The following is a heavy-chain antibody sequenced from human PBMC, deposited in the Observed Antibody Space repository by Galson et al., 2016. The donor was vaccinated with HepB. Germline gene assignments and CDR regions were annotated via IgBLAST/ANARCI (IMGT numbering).Heavy chain of an antibody. J-gene: IGHJ4*02. V-gene: IGHV3-15*05. CDR1: GLSFSHAW. CDR2: LKSKSDGGTI. Sequence: SLRLSCAASGLSFSHAWMSWVRQDPGKGLEWVARLKSKSDGGTIDYGAPVRGRFVISRDDSEATLYLQMNSLKIEDTAIYYCATTGNTSPDFVNGGRGTLVTVS. CDR3: ATTGNTSPDFVN. D-gene: IGHD2-2*02.